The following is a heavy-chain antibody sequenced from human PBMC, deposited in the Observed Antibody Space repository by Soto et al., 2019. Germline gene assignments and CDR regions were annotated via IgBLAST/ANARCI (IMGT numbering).Heavy chain of an antibody. V-gene: IGHV3-23*01. J-gene: IGHJ4*02. CDR1: GFTFSSYA. Sequence: EVQLLESGGGLVQPGGSLRLSCAASGFTFSSYAMSWVRQAPGKGLEWVSAISGSGGSTYYADSVKGRFTISRDNSKNTLYLQMNRLRAEDTAVYYCAKPERFWSGYFLWGQGTLVAVSS. CDR2: ISGSGGST. CDR3: AKPERFWSGYFL. D-gene: IGHD3-3*01.